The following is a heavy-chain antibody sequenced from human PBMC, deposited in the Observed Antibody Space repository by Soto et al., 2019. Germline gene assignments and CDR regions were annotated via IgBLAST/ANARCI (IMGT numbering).Heavy chain of an antibody. V-gene: IGHV3-30-3*01. J-gene: IGHJ2*01. CDR1: GFTFSSYA. D-gene: IGHD3-22*01. CDR2: ISYDGSNK. Sequence: PGGSLRLSCAASGFTFSSYAMHWVRQAPGKGLEWVAVISYDGSNKYYADSVKGRFTISRDNSKNTLYLQMNSLRAEDTAVYYCARDNYDSSGYYPLYWYFDLWGRGTLVTVSS. CDR3: ARDNYDSSGYYPLYWYFDL.